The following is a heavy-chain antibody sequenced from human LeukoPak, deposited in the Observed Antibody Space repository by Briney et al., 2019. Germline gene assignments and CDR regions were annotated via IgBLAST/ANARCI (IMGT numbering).Heavy chain of an antibody. J-gene: IGHJ4*02. CDR3: ARSEINDYFKY. D-gene: IGHD3-16*01. Sequence: SETLSLTCTVSGYSISSGYDWGWMRQAPGKGLEWLGSISQSGNTYNNPSLKSRVTLSVDTSKNQVSLELTSVSAADTAVYYCARSEINDYFKYWGPGILVTVST. V-gene: IGHV4-38-2*02. CDR1: GYSISSGYD. CDR2: ISQSGNT.